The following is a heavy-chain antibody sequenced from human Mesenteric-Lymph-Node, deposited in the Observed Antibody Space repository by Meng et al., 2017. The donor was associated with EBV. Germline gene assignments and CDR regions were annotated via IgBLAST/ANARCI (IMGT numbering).Heavy chain of an antibody. CDR2: IYHSGST. V-gene: IGHV4-4*02. Sequence: HVQRQEPGPGLVKPSVTLSLTCAVSGGSVRTNNRWSWVRQPPGKGLEWIGEIYHSGSTNYNPSLKSRVTISVDESKNHFSLKLNSVTAADTALYYCARDRGTSGQSSWFDRWGQGTLVTVSS. CDR1: GGSVRTNNR. D-gene: IGHD3-10*01. J-gene: IGHJ5*02. CDR3: ARDRGTSGQSSWFDR.